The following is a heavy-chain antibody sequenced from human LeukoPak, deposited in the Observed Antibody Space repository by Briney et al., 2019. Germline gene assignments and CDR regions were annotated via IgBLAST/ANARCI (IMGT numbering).Heavy chain of an antibody. J-gene: IGHJ4*02. CDR1: GGSISSYY. Sequence: SETLSLTCTVSGGSISSYYWSWIRQPPGKGLEWIGSIYHSGSTYYNPSLKSRVTISVDTSKNQFSLKLSSVTAADTAVYYCARGGSSGWWGFDYWGQGTLVTVSS. D-gene: IGHD6-19*01. CDR3: ARGGSSGWWGFDY. V-gene: IGHV4-38-2*02. CDR2: IYHSGST.